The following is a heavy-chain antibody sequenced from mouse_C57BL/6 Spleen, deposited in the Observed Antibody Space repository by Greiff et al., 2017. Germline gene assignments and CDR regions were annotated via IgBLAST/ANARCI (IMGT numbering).Heavy chain of an antibody. CDR3: ARGFLAMDY. Sequence: EVQLQESGGGLVKPGGSLKLSYAASGFTFSDYGMHWVRQAPEKGLEWVAYISSGSSTIYYADTVKGRFTISRDNAKNTLFLQMTSLRSEDTAMYYCARGFLAMDYWGQGTSVTVSS. CDR2: ISSGSSTI. CDR1: GFTFSDYG. J-gene: IGHJ4*01. V-gene: IGHV5-17*01.